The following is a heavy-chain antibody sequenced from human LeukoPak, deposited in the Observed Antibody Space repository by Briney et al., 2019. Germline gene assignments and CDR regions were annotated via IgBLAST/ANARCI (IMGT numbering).Heavy chain of an antibody. Sequence: SETLSLTCAVSGGSISSGGYSWSWIRQPPGKGLEWIGEIYHSGSTNYNPSLKSRVTISVDKSKNQFSLKLSSVTAADTAVYYRARRQWLVRYNWFDPWGQGTLVTVSS. J-gene: IGHJ5*02. CDR2: IYHSGST. CDR1: GGSISSGGYS. D-gene: IGHD6-19*01. CDR3: ARRQWLVRYNWFDP. V-gene: IGHV4-30-2*01.